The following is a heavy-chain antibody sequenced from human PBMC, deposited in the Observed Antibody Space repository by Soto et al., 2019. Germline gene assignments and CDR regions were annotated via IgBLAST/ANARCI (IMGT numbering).Heavy chain of an antibody. J-gene: IGHJ5*02. CDR1: GFSFSSYA. V-gene: IGHV3-74*03. Sequence: PGGSLRLSCAASGFSFSSYAMHWVRQAPGKGLVWVSRISSDATRITYADSVKGRFTISRDNAKNTLNLQMNSLRAEDTAVYYCASGQTLGQGTLVTVSS. CDR3: ASGQT. CDR2: ISSDATRI.